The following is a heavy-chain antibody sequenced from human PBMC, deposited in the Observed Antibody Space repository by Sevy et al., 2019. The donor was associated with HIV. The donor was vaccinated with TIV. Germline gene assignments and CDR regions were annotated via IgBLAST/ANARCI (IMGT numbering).Heavy chain of an antibody. CDR1: GFTFSSYG. CDR2: ISYDGSNK. CDR3: AKEQLSPVTIFGVATYYYYGMDV. V-gene: IGHV3-30*18. Sequence: GGSLRLSCAASGFTFSSYGMHWVRQAPGKGLEWVAVISYDGSNKYSADSVKGRFTISRDNSKNTLYLQMNSLRAEDTAVYYCAKEQLSPVTIFGVATYYYYGMDVWGQGTMVTVSS. D-gene: IGHD3-3*01. J-gene: IGHJ6*02.